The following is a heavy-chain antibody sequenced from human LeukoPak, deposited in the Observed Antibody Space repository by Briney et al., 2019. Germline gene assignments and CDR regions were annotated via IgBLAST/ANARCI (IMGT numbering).Heavy chain of an antibody. D-gene: IGHD2-2*01. J-gene: IGHJ5*02. CDR2: IYYSGST. Sequence: SETLSLTCTVSGGFISSYYWSWIRQPPGKGLEWIRYIYYSGSTNYNPSLKSRVTISVDTSKNQFSLKLSSVTAADTAVYYCARDRIKYCSSTSCYEYWFDPWGQGTLVTVSS. V-gene: IGHV4-59*01. CDR3: ARDRIKYCSSTSCYEYWFDP. CDR1: GGFISSYY.